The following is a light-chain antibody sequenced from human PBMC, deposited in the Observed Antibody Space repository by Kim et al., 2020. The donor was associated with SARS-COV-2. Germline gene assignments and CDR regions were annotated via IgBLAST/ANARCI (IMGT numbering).Light chain of an antibody. CDR2: QDS. CDR3: QAWDSSTVV. V-gene: IGLV3-1*01. CDR1: KMGDKY. J-gene: IGLJ2*01. Sequence: VAPGQEASITGSGDKMGDKYACWYQQKPGQSPVLVIYQDSKRHAGIPERFSGSNSGNTATLTISGTQAMDEADYYCQAWDSSTVVFGGGTKLTVL.